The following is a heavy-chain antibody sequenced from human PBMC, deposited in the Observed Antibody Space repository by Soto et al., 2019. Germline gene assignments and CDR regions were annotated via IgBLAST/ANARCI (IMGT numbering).Heavy chain of an antibody. Sequence: GGSLRLSCAASGFTFSSYAMHWVRQAPGKGLEWVAVISYDGSNKYYADSVKGRFTISRDNSKNTLYLQMNSLRAEDTAVYYCARERLSIYYYYGMDVWGQGTTVTVSS. CDR3: ARERLSIYYYYGMDV. CDR2: ISYDGSNK. D-gene: IGHD2-15*01. V-gene: IGHV3-30-3*01. CDR1: GFTFSSYA. J-gene: IGHJ6*02.